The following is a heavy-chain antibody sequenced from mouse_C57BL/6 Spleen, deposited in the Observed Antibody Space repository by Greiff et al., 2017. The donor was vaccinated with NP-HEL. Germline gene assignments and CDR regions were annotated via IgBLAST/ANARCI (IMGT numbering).Heavy chain of an antibody. J-gene: IGHJ3*01. D-gene: IGHD1-1*02. CDR1: GFNIKDDY. CDR2: IDPENGDT. Sequence: EVQLQQSGAELVRPGASVKLSCTASGFNIKDDYMHWVKQRPEQGLEWIGWIDPENGDTEYASKFQGKATITADTSSNTAYLQLSSLTSEYTAVYYCSSYVGTYWGQGTLVTVSA. CDR3: SSYVGTY. V-gene: IGHV14-4*01.